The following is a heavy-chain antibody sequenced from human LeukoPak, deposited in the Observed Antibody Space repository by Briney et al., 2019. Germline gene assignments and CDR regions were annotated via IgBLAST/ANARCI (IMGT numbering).Heavy chain of an antibody. V-gene: IGHV1-69*05. D-gene: IGHD2-21*02. J-gene: IGHJ3*02. Sequence: GSSVKVSCKASGGTFSSYAISWVRQAPGQGLEWMGRIIPIFGTANYAQKFQGRVTITTDESTSTAYMELSSLRSEDTAVYHCARGAVVVTAILAFDIWGQGTMVTVSS. CDR1: GGTFSSYA. CDR3: ARGAVVVTAILAFDI. CDR2: IIPIFGTA.